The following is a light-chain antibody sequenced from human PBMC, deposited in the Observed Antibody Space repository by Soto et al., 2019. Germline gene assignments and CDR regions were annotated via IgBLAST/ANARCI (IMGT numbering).Light chain of an antibody. CDR2: DVS. CDR1: SSDVGGYNY. V-gene: IGLV2-11*01. CDR3: CSYAGSPMYG. Sequence: QSALTQPRSVSGSPGQSVTISCTGTSSDVGGYNYVSWYQQHPGKAPKVMIYDVSERPSGVPDRFSGSKSGNTASLTISGLQAEDEADYYCCSYAGSPMYGLGTGTKLTVL. J-gene: IGLJ1*01.